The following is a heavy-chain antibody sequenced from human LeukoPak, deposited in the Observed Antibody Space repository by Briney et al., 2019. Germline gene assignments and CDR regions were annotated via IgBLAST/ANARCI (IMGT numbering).Heavy chain of an antibody. Sequence: GGSLRLSCAASGFTFSSYSMNWVRQAPGKGLEWVSSISSSSSYIYYADSVKGRFTISRDNAKNSLHLQMNSLRAEDTAVYYCARATGREGYFDYWGQGTLVTVSS. CDR1: GFTFSSYS. V-gene: IGHV3-21*01. CDR2: ISSSSSYI. CDR3: ARATGREGYFDY. J-gene: IGHJ4*02.